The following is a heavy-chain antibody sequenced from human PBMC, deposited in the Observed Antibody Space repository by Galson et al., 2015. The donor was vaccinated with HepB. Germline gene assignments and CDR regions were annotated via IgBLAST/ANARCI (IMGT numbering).Heavy chain of an antibody. CDR3: ARLRPGVAVAGGYFDL. V-gene: IGHV5-51*03. D-gene: IGHD6-19*01. CDR1: GYSFTSYW. J-gene: IGHJ2*01. CDR2: IYPGGSDT. Sequence: QSGAEVKKPGESLKISCKGSGYSFTSYWGGWGRQMHGKGLEWMGIIYPGGSDTRYSPSFQGQVTIWADKSISTAYLQCSSLKASDTAMYYCARLRPGVAVAGGYFDLWGRGTLVTVSS.